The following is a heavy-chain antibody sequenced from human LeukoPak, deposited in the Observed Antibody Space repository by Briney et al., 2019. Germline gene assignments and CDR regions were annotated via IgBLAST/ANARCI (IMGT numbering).Heavy chain of an antibody. J-gene: IGHJ3*02. CDR1: GFTFSSYG. D-gene: IGHD3-22*01. V-gene: IGHV3-33*01. CDR2: IWYDGSNK. Sequence: PGGSLRLSCAASGFTFSSYGMHWVRQAPGKGLEWVAVIWYDGSNKYYADSVKGRLSLSRDNSTNPLYLQMNGLRAEDTAVYYCAREGYYDSSGDAFDIWGQGTMVTVSS. CDR3: AREGYYDSSGDAFDI.